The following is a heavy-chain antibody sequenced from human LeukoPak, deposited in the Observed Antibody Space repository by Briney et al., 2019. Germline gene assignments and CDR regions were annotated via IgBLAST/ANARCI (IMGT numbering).Heavy chain of an antibody. CDR3: ARGRVVPAAAKELYFDY. CDR2: IYHSGST. J-gene: IGHJ4*02. V-gene: IGHV4-30-2*01. Sequence: SQTLTLTCAVSGGSISSGGYSWSWIRQPPGKGPEWIGYIYHSGSTYYNPSLKSRVTISVDRSKNQFSLKLSSVTAADTAVYYCARGRVVPAAAKELYFDYWGQGTLVTVSS. D-gene: IGHD2-2*01. CDR1: GGSISSGGYS.